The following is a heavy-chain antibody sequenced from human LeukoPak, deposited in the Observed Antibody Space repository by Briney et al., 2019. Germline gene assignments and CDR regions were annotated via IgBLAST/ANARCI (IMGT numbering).Heavy chain of an antibody. CDR2: VSYDGANR. CDR1: GFTFSNYG. J-gene: IGHJ3*02. CDR3: AKDLSEAFDI. V-gene: IGHV3-30*18. Sequence: GGSLRLSCAASGFTFSNYGIHWVRQAPGKGLEWVAVVSYDGANRYSADSVKGRFTISRDNSRNTLYLQMNSLRPEDTAVYYCAKDLSEAFDIWGQGTMVTVSS.